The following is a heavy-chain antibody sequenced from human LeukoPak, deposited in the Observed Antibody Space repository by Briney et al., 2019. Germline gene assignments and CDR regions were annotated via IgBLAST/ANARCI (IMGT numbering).Heavy chain of an antibody. Sequence: PGGSLRLSCAASGFTFSNVWMSWVRQPPGKGLEWIGSIYYSGSTYYNPSLKSRVTISVDTSKNQFSLKLSSVTAADTAVYYCARGYNWNSWFDPWGQGTLVTVSS. D-gene: IGHD1-20*01. V-gene: IGHV4-4*02. J-gene: IGHJ5*02. CDR2: IYYSGST. CDR1: GFTFSNVW. CDR3: ARGYNWNSWFDP.